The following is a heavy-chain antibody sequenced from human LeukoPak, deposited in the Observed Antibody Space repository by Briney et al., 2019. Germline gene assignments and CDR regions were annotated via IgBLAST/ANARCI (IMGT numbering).Heavy chain of an antibody. CDR3: ARGRNDLSFLCLCYYDMDV. Sequence: GGSLRLSCAASGFPFSNYAMHWVRLAPGKGLEYVSGVSTNGDKTYYANSVKGRFTVSRDNSKNTLYLQMGSLRDEDMAVYYCARGRNDLSFLCLCYYDMDVWGQGTTVTVSS. D-gene: IGHD1-1*01. CDR2: VSTNGDKT. J-gene: IGHJ6*02. V-gene: IGHV3-64*01. CDR1: GFPFSNYA.